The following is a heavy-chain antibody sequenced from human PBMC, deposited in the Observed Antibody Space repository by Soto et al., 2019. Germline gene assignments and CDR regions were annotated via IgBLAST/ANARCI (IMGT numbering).Heavy chain of an antibody. CDR1: GGSFSGYY. J-gene: IGHJ6*03. D-gene: IGHD2-8*01. V-gene: IGHV4-34*01. CDR2: INHSGST. CDR3: ARHDNGGGYYYYYMDV. Sequence: SETLSLTCAVYGGSFSGYYWSWIRQPPGKGLEWIGEINHSGSTNYNPSLKSRVTISVDTSKNQFSLKLSSVTAADTAVYYCARHDNGGGYYYYYMDVWRKGTTVTVSS.